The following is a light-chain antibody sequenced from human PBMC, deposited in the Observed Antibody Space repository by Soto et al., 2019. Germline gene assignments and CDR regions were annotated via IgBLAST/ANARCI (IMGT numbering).Light chain of an antibody. CDR3: SSYTSSSTRV. CDR1: SSDVGGYNY. J-gene: IGLJ2*01. Sequence: QSALTQPASVSGSPGQSITISCTGTSSDVGGYNYASWYQQHPGKSPKLMIYDVSNRPSGVSNRFSGSKSGNTASLTNSGLQAEDEADYYCSSYTSSSTRVFGGGTKVTVL. CDR2: DVS. V-gene: IGLV2-14*01.